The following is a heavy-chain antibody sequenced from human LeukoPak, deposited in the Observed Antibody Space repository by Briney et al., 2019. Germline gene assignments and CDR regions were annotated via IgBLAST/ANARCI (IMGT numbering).Heavy chain of an antibody. Sequence: GGSLRLCCAASGFTFSNYWLTWVRQAPGQGLEWVANIKQDGREKHYVDSVKGRFTISRDNAKNSLYLQMNSLRAEDTAVYYCARDRQIAYWGQGTLVTVSS. CDR3: ARDRQIAY. CDR1: GFTFSNYW. CDR2: IKQDGREK. J-gene: IGHJ4*02. V-gene: IGHV3-7*01.